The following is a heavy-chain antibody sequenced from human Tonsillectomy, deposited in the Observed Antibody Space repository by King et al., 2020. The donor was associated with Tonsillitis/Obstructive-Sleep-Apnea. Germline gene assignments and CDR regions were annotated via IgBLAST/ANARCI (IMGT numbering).Heavy chain of an antibody. CDR1: GFTFSSYA. J-gene: IGHJ3*02. CDR2: ISSNGGST. V-gene: IGHV3-64D*06. Sequence: VQLVESGGGLVQPGGSLRLSCSASGFTFSSYAMHWFRQAPGTGLEYVSAISSNGGSTYHADSVKGRLTISRDNSKNTLYLQMSSLRAEDTAVYYCVKDTRTYYYGSGTPGAFDIWGQGTMVTVSS. CDR3: VKDTRTYYYGSGTPGAFDI. D-gene: IGHD3-10*01.